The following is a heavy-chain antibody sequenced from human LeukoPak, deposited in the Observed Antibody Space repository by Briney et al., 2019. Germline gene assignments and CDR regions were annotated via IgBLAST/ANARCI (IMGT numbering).Heavy chain of an antibody. V-gene: IGHV3-30*18. CDR3: AKAXSXWXLXY. CDR2: ISYDGRSK. J-gene: IGHJ4*01. Sequence: RLSXXASGFTXSSXXMHWVRQAPXKGXEWVAVISYDGRSKYYEDSMKGRFTISRDNSKNTLYLQMNSLRDEDTAVYYCAKAXSXWXLXYW. CDR1: GFTXSSXX.